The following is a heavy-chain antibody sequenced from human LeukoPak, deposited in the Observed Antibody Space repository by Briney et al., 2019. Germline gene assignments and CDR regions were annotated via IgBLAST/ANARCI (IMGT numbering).Heavy chain of an antibody. CDR3: AWRKYSSGYYSEDWFDP. D-gene: IGHD3-22*01. CDR1: GGSISSSSYY. CDR2: IYYSGST. V-gene: IGHV4-39*01. Sequence: SETLSLTCTVSGGSISSSSYYWGWIRQPPGKGLEWIGSIYYSGSTYYNPSLKSRVTISVDTSKNQFSLKLSSVTAADTAVYYCAWRKYSSGYYSEDWFDPWGQGTLVTVSS. J-gene: IGHJ5*02.